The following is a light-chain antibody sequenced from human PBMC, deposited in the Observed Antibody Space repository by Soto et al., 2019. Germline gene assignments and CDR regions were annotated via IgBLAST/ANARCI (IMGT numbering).Light chain of an antibody. V-gene: IGLV1-40*01. Sequence: QSVLTQPPSVSGAPGQRVTISCTGSSSNIGAGYGVHWYQQLPGTAPKLLIYGNNTRPSGVPDRFSGSKSGTSASLAITGLQAEDEADYYCQSYDSSLSGVVFGGGTKVTVL. J-gene: IGLJ2*01. CDR2: GNN. CDR1: SSNIGAGYG. CDR3: QSYDSSLSGVV.